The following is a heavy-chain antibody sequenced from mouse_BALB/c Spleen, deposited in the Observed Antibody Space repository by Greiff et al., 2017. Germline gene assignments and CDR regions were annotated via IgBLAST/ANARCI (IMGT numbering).Heavy chain of an antibody. CDR2: ISYSGST. J-gene: IGHJ1*01. V-gene: IGHV3-2*02. Sequence: EVKLMESGPGLVKPSQSLSLTCTVTGYSITSDYAWNWIRQFPGNKLEWMGYISYSGSTSYNPSLKSRISITRDTSKNQFFLQLNSVTTEDTATYYCARWGSSYGYCDVWGAGTTVTVSS. CDR1: GYSITSDYA. CDR3: ARWGSSYGYCDV. D-gene: IGHD1-1*01.